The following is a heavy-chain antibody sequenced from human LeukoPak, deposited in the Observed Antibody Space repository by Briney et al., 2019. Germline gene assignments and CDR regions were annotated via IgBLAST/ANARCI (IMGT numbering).Heavy chain of an antibody. V-gene: IGHV6-1*01. CDR1: GDSVSSNSAA. D-gene: IGHD3-10*01. J-gene: IGHJ4*02. CDR3: XXXXXXXXMVRGVIIVGLYYFDY. Sequence: SQTLSLTCAISGDSVSSNSAAWNWIRQSPSRGLEWLGRTYYRSKWYNDYAVSVKSRITINPDTSKNQFSLQLNSVTPEDTAVXXXXXXXXXXXMVRGVIIVGLYYFDYWGQGTLVTVSS. CDR2: TYYRSKWYN.